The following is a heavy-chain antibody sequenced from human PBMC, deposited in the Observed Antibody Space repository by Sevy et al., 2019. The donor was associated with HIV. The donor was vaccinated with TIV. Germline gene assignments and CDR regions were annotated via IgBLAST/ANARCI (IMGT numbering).Heavy chain of an antibody. D-gene: IGHD2-15*01. CDR3: AKRRVQSGLSGGGANYGWDV. V-gene: IGHV3-23*01. J-gene: IGHJ6*02. Sequence: GGSLRLSCAASGFPFSTYAMSWIRQAPGKGLEWVSTLIGGGGRNYYADSVTARFTISRDNSKNTLYLQMNSLRAEDTAIYYCAKRRVQSGLSGGGANYGWDVCGHGTTVTVSS. CDR2: LIGGGGRN. CDR1: GFPFSTYA.